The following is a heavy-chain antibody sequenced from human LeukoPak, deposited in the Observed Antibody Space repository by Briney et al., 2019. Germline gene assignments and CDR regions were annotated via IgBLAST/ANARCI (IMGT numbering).Heavy chain of an antibody. V-gene: IGHV3-30*02. D-gene: IGHD4-17*01. CDR1: GFTFSCYA. J-gene: IGHJ6*03. CDR3: AKDKNDSGDYSSMDV. Sequence: GSLRLSCAASGFTFSCYALLWVRQASGKGLEWVAFIQYDGRNKCCADSVKGRFTVSRDNSKNTLYLQMNSLRVEDTAIYYCAKDKNDSGDYSSMDVWGKGTTVTVSS. CDR2: IQYDGRNK.